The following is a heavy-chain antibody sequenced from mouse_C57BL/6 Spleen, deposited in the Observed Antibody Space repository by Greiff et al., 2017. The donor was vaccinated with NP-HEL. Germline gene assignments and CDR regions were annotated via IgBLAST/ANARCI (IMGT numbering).Heavy chain of an antibody. D-gene: IGHD1-1*01. J-gene: IGHJ3*01. V-gene: IGHV1-80*01. CDR3: ARRSTTGDWFAY. CDR1: GYAFSSYW. CDR2: IYPADGDT. Sequence: QVQLQQPGAELVKPGASVKISCKASGYAFSSYWMNWVKQRPGKGLEWIGQIYPADGDTNYNGKFKGKATLTADKSSSTAYMQLSSLTSEDSAVYFCARRSTTGDWFAYWGQGTLVTVSA.